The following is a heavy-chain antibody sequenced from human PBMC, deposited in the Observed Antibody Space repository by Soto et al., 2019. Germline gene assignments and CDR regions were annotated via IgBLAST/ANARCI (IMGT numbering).Heavy chain of an antibody. Sequence: GGFLRLSGAASGFTFSSYSMKWVRQAPGKGLEWVSYISSSSSTIYYADSVKGRFTISRDNAKNSLYLQMNSLRAEDTAVYYCARDKGRSPLDYWGQGTLVTVSS. CDR3: ARDKGRSPLDY. CDR1: GFTFSSYS. D-gene: IGHD2-15*01. J-gene: IGHJ4*02. V-gene: IGHV3-48*01. CDR2: ISSSSSTI.